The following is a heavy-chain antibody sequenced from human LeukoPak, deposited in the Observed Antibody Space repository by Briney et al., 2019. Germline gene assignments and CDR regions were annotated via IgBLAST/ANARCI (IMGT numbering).Heavy chain of an antibody. CDR3: ARGGGYNWFDP. CDR1: GGSFSGYY. CDR2: INHSGST. V-gene: IGHV4-34*01. J-gene: IGHJ5*02. Sequence: SETLSLTCAVYGGSFSGYYWSWIRQPPGKGLEWIGEINHSGSTNYNPSLKSRVTISVDTSKNQFSLKLTPVTAADTAVYYCARGGGYNWFDPWGQGTLVTVSS.